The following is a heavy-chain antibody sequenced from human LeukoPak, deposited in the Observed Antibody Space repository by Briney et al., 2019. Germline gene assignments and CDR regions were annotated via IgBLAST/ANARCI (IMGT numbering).Heavy chain of an antibody. CDR3: ARRGVVIRVFLVGFHKEAYYFDS. Sequence: GGSLRLSCAVSGITLSNYGMSWVRQAPGKGLEWVAGLSGSGGGTNYADSVQGRFTISRDNPKNTLYLQMNSLRAEDTAVYFCARRGVVIRVFLVGFHKEAYYFDSWGQGALVTVSS. CDR2: LSGSGGGT. D-gene: IGHD3-10*01. V-gene: IGHV3-23*01. CDR1: GITLSNYG. J-gene: IGHJ4*02.